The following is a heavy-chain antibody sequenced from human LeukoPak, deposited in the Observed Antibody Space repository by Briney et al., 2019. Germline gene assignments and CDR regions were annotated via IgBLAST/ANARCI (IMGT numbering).Heavy chain of an antibody. D-gene: IGHD2-2*02. V-gene: IGHV1-18*01. CDR2: ISAYNGNT. CDR3: ASGYCSSTSCYTGSTVNYDY. Sequence: ASVKVSCKASGYTVTSYGISWVRQAPGQGLEWMGWISAYNGNTNYAQKLQGRVTMTTDTSTSTAYMELRSLRSDDTAVYYCASGYCSSTSCYTGSTVNYDYWGQGTLVTVSS. CDR1: GYTVTSYG. J-gene: IGHJ4*02.